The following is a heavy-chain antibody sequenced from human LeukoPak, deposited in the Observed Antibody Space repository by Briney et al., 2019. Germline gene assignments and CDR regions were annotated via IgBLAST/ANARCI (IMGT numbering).Heavy chain of an antibody. D-gene: IGHD5-18*01. CDR1: GGSFSGYY. CDR2: INHSGST. CDR3: ARTTEGGYTYNYFYYYYMDV. Sequence: PSETLSLTCAVYGGSFSGYYWSWIRQPPGKGLEWIGEINHSGSTNYNPSLKSRVTISVDTSKNQFSLKLSSVTAADTAVYYCARTTEGGYTYNYFYYYYMDVWDKGTTVTISS. V-gene: IGHV4-34*01. J-gene: IGHJ6*03.